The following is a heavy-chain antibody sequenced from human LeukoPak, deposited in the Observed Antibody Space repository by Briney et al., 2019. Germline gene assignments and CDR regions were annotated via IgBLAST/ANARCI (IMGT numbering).Heavy chain of an antibody. CDR2: ISGSGGST. CDR3: AKAPTSSGWYIDY. D-gene: IGHD6-19*01. V-gene: IGHV3-23*01. CDR1: GFTFSSYA. Sequence: GGSLRLSCAASGFTFSSYAMSWVRQAPGKGLGWVSAISGSGGSTYYADSVKGRFTISRDNSKNTLYLQMNSLRAEDTAVYYCAKAPTSSGWYIDYWGQGTLVTVSS. J-gene: IGHJ4*02.